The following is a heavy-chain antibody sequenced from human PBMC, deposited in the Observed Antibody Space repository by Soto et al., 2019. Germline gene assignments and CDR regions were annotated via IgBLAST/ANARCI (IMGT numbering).Heavy chain of an antibody. CDR2: IIPIFGTA. CDR3: AREGRGELTVFDY. CDR1: GGTFSSYA. J-gene: IGHJ4*02. V-gene: IGHV1-69*13. D-gene: IGHD1-26*01. Sequence: SVKVSCQASGGTFSSYAISWVRQAPGQGLEWMGGIIPIFGTANYAQKFQGRVTITADESTSTAYMELSSLRSEDTAVYYCAREGRGELTVFDYWGQGTLVTVSS.